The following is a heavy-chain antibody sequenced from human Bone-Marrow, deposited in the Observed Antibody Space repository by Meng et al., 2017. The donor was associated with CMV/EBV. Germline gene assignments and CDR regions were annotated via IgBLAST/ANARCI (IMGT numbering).Heavy chain of an antibody. J-gene: IGHJ4*02. Sequence: ASVKVSCKASGYTFTSYGISWVRQAPGQGLEWMGFVSPNNGFTFLAQKFQGRVNMTRDTSINTAYMELNSLRSDDPAVYFGARDQSGTYEYWGQGTLVTVSS. CDR2: VSPNNGFT. CDR3: ARDQSGTYEY. D-gene: IGHD6-25*01. CDR1: GYTFTSYG. V-gene: IGHV1-18*01.